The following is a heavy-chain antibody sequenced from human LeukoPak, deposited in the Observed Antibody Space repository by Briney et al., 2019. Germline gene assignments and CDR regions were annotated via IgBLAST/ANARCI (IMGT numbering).Heavy chain of an antibody. V-gene: IGHV3-66*01. Sequence: GGSLRLSCAASGFTFSNYWMSWVRQAPGKGLEWVSVIYSGGSTYYADSVKGRFTISRDNSKNTLYLQMNSLRAEDTAVYYCAREVVVTAYFDYWGQGTLVTVSS. CDR1: GFTFSNYW. D-gene: IGHD2-21*02. CDR2: IYSGGST. J-gene: IGHJ4*02. CDR3: AREVVVTAYFDY.